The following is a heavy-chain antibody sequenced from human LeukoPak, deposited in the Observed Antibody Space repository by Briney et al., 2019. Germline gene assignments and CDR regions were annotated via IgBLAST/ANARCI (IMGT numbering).Heavy chain of an antibody. Sequence: GGSLRLSCAASGFTFSSYAMSWVRQAPGKGLEWVSAISGSGGSTYYADSVKGRFTISRDNSKTTLYLQMNSLRAEDTAVYYCAKGAPVNIVVVPAANSWGQGTLVTVSS. J-gene: IGHJ4*02. V-gene: IGHV3-23*01. D-gene: IGHD2-2*01. CDR1: GFTFSSYA. CDR3: AKGAPVNIVVVPAANS. CDR2: ISGSGGST.